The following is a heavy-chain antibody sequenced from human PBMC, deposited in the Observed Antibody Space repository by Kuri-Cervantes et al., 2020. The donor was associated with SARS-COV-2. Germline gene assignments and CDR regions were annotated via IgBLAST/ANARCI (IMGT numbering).Heavy chain of an antibody. CDR3: AKDGFVGGLGSPGRAYFQH. CDR2: ITGTGRNT. V-gene: IGHV3-23*01. D-gene: IGHD2-15*01. J-gene: IGHJ1*01. CDR1: GLTFSNYA. Sequence: GESLKISCAASGLTFSNYAMNWVRQAPGKGLEWVSGITGTGRNTYYADSVKGRFTISREKSKNTLYLQMNSLRVEDTAVYYCAKDGFVGGLGSPGRAYFQHWGQGTLVTVSS.